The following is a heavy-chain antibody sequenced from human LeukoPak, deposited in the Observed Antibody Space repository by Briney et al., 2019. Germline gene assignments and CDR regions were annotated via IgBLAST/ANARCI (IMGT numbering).Heavy chain of an antibody. CDR3: AREGIAAAGTSYFQH. J-gene: IGHJ1*01. CDR2: INPNSGGT. CDR1: GYTFTGCY. V-gene: IGHV1-2*04. D-gene: IGHD6-13*01. Sequence: ASVKVSCKASGYTFTGCYMHWVRQAPGQGLEWMGWINPNSGGTNYAQKFQGWVTMTRDTSISTAYMELSRLRSDDTAVYYCAREGIAAAGTSYFQHWGQGTLVTVSS.